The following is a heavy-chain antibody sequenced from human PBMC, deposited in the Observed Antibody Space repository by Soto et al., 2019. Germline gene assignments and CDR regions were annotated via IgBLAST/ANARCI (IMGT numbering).Heavy chain of an antibody. J-gene: IGHJ4*02. D-gene: IGHD3-10*01. CDR2: IYHSGNT. V-gene: IGHV4-4*02. CDR3: ARRWGEGRVDY. Sequence: QVQLQESGPGLVKPSGTLSLTCAVSGGSISSSNWWSWVRQPPGKGLEWIGEIYHSGNTNYNPSLKSRVSMAVDKSRNQFSLKLSSVTAADTAVYYCARRWGEGRVDYWGQGTLVTGSS. CDR1: GGSISSSNW.